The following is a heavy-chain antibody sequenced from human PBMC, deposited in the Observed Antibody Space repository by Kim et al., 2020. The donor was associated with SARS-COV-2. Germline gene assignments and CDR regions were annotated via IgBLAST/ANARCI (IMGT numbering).Heavy chain of an antibody. Sequence: GGSLRLSCAASGFTFSSYWMHWVRQAPGKGLVWVSRINSDGSSTSYADSVKGRFTISRDNAKNTLYLQMNSLRAEDTAVYYCASAHYYGSGSYDYWGQGTLVTVSS. CDR3: ASAHYYGSGSYDY. J-gene: IGHJ4*02. V-gene: IGHV3-74*01. CDR1: GFTFSSYW. D-gene: IGHD3-10*01. CDR2: INSDGSST.